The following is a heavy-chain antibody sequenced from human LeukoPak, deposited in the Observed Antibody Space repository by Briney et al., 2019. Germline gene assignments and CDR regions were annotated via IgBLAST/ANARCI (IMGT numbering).Heavy chain of an antibody. Sequence: SETPSLTRTVPWGPIRCYYLRSVREPPRKGLEWIGYIYYSGSTNYNPSLKSRVTISVDTSKNQFSLKLNSVTAADTAVYYCASGVAGPTFDYWGQGTLVTVSS. CDR3: ASGVAGPTFDY. D-gene: IGHD2-15*01. CDR2: IYYSGST. V-gene: IGHV4-59*01. CDR1: WGPIRCYY. J-gene: IGHJ4*02.